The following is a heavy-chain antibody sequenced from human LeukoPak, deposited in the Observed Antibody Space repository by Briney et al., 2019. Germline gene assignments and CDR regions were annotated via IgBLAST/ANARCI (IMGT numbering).Heavy chain of an antibody. CDR2: IIDTGST. J-gene: IGHJ1*01. D-gene: IGHD3-10*01. CDR3: ARRSYGSGRIQH. Sequence: KPSETLSLTCAVHGGSFSGYYWTWIRQPPGKGLEWIGEIIDTGSTKYTSSLKSRVTISVDTSKNQFSLKLSSVTAADTAVYYCARRSYGSGRIQHWGQGTLVTVSS. CDR1: GGSFSGYY. V-gene: IGHV4-34*12.